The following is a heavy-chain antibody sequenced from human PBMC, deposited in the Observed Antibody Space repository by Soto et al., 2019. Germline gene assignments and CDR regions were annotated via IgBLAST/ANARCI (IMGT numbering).Heavy chain of an antibody. CDR1: GYSFTSYW. CDR3: ARRGINFGDTNFGVVIMGAFDI. J-gene: IGHJ3*02. D-gene: IGHD3-3*01. CDR2: IYPGDSDT. V-gene: IGHV5-51*01. Sequence: GESLKISCKGSGYSFTSYWIGWVRQMPGKGLEWMGIIYPGDSDTRYSPSFQGQVTISADKSISTAYLQWSSLKASDTAMYYCARRGINFGDTNFGVVIMGAFDIWGQGTMVTVSS.